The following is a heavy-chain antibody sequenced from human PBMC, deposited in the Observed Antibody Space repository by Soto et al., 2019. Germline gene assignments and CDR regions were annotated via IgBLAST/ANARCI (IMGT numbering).Heavy chain of an antibody. J-gene: IGHJ5*02. Sequence: GGSLRLSCAASGFTFSSYAMSWVRQAPGKGLEWVSAISGSGGSTYYADSVKGRFTISRDNSKNTLYLQMNSLRAEDTAVYYCASRTGYSYGYSGFDPWGQGTLVTV. D-gene: IGHD5-18*01. V-gene: IGHV3-23*01. CDR3: ASRTGYSYGYSGFDP. CDR2: ISGSGGST. CDR1: GFTFSSYA.